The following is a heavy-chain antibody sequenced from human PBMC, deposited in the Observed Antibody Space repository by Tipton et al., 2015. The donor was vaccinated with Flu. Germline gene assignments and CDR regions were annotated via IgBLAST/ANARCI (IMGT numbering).Heavy chain of an antibody. Sequence: VQLVQSEAEVKKSGESLKISCKASGYTFRSYWIGWVRQMPGKGLEWMGIIYPGDSDTRYSPSFQGQVTISADTSKINFSLRLTSVTAADTAVYYCARRDYSNYVSEPKNWFDPWGQGALVTVSS. CDR3: ARRDYSNYVSEPKNWFDP. CDR2: IYPGDSDT. D-gene: IGHD4-11*01. CDR1: GYTFRSYW. J-gene: IGHJ5*02. V-gene: IGHV5-51*03.